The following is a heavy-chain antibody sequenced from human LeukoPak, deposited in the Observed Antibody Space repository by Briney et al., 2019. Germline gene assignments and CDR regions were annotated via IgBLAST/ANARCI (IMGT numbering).Heavy chain of an antibody. CDR1: GDSVSSNSAA. D-gene: IGHD4-17*01. CDR3: ARVPLLYGDYYYYYYGMDV. J-gene: IGHJ6*02. CDR2: TYYRSKWYN. Sequence: SQTLSLTCAISGDSVSSNSAAWNWIRQSPSRGLEWLGRTYYRSKWYNDYAVSVKSRITINPDTSKNQFSLQLNSVTPEDTAVYYCARVPLLYGDYYYYYYGMDVWGQGTTVTVSS. V-gene: IGHV6-1*01.